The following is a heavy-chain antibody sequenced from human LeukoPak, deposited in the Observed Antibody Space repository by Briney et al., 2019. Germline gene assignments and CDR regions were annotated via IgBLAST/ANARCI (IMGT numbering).Heavy chain of an antibody. CDR1: GGSISSGGYY. D-gene: IGHD3-22*01. J-gene: IGHJ4*02. V-gene: IGHV4-31*03. CDR2: IYYSGST. Sequence: PSETLSLTCTVSGGSISSGGYYWSWIRQHPGKGLEWIGYIYYSGSTYYNPSLKSRVTISVDTSKNQFSLKLSSVTAADTAVYYCATQYYYDSSGYYFDYWGQGTLVTVSS. CDR3: ATQYYYDSSGYYFDY.